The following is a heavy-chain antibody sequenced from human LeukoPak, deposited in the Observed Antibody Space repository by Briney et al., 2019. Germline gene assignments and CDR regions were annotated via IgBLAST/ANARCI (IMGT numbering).Heavy chain of an antibody. J-gene: IGHJ5*02. D-gene: IGHD3-16*01. CDR3: ARLLTSCSNRRYCFIP. CDR1: GYSFTTSG. V-gene: IGHV5-51*01. Sequence: GESPGVHCKGSGYSFTTSGIGWVRQMPGKGLEWMAIVYPGDSDTRYNPAFQGQVTVSADKATSTAYLQWSSLKASDTAMYYCARLLTSCSNRRYCFIPWGQGPLVTVSS. CDR2: VYPGDSDT.